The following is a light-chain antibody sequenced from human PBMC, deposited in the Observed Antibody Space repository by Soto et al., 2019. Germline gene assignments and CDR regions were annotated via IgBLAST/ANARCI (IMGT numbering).Light chain of an antibody. V-gene: IGKV3-20*01. CDR1: QTVTATY. CDR3: QHYDRSPYT. Sequence: EIVLTQSPCTLSLSPGERATLSCRASQTVTATYVAFFQQIPGQAHRLLIYDTSTRPTGIPDRFSGSGSGTFFTLTIGRLEPEDSAVYYCQHYDRSPYTFGQGTKLEIK. J-gene: IGKJ2*01. CDR2: DTS.